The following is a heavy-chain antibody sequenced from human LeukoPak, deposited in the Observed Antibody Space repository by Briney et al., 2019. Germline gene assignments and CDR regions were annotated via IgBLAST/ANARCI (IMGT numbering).Heavy chain of an antibody. CDR3: AREPTHTSTWYTSCDY. J-gene: IGHJ4*02. CDR2: IYYSGST. D-gene: IGHD6-13*01. CDR1: GGSISSYY. Sequence: SETLSLTCTVSGGSISSYYWSWIRQPPGKGLEWIGYIYYSGSTNYNPSLKSRVTISVDTSKNQFSLKLSSVTAADTAVYYCAREPTHTSTWYTSCDYWGQGILVTVSS. V-gene: IGHV4-59*01.